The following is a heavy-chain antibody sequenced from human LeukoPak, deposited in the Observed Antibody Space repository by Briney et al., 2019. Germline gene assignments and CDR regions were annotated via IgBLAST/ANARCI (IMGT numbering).Heavy chain of an antibody. CDR3: ARGVLTMVRGPPAPYMDV. CDR2: ISSSGSTI. V-gene: IGHV3-48*03. D-gene: IGHD3-10*01. J-gene: IGHJ6*03. Sequence: PGGSLRLSCAASGFTFSSYEMNWVRQAPGKGLEWVSFISSSGSTIYYADSVKGRFTISRDNAKNSLYLQMNSLRAEDTAVYYCARGVLTMVRGPPAPYMDVWGKGTTVTISS. CDR1: GFTFSSYE.